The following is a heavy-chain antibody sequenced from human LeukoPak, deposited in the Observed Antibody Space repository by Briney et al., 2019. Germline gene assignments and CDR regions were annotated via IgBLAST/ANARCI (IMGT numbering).Heavy chain of an antibody. CDR2: IYYSGST. D-gene: IGHD3-22*01. CDR3: ARVENVIYYDSRAGAFDI. CDR1: GGSISSGGYY. Sequence: SETLSLTCTVSGGSISSGGYYWSWIRQHPGKGLEWIGYIYYSGSTYYNPSLKSRVTISVDTSKNQFSLKLSSVTAADTAVCYCARVENVIYYDSRAGAFDIWGQGTMVTVSS. J-gene: IGHJ3*02. V-gene: IGHV4-31*03.